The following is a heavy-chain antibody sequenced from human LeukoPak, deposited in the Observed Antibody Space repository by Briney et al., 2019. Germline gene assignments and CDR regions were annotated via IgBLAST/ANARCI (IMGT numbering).Heavy chain of an antibody. Sequence: SETLSLTCTVSGGATSTHYWSWIRQPPGKGLEWIGYIYDSGNTNYNPSLKSRVTISIDTSKNQFSLKLSSVTAADTAVYYCARQVIGQFDYWGQGALVTVSS. CDR1: GGATSTHY. V-gene: IGHV4-59*08. CDR2: IYDSGNT. CDR3: ARQVIGQFDY. J-gene: IGHJ4*02.